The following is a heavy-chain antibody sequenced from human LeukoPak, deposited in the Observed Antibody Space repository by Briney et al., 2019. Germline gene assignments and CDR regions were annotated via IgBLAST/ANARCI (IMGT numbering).Heavy chain of an antibody. V-gene: IGHV5-51*01. CDR2: IYPGDSDT. D-gene: IGHD6-13*01. J-gene: IGHJ5*02. Sequence: GGSLQISGQGSGSPFTSYWIGGVRRLPGKGLEWMGIIYPGDSDTRYRPSFQGQVTISADKSISTAYLQWRSLQASDTAIYYCARQWTAAGYNWFDPWGQGTLVTVSS. CDR3: ARQWTAAGYNWFDP. CDR1: GSPFTSYW.